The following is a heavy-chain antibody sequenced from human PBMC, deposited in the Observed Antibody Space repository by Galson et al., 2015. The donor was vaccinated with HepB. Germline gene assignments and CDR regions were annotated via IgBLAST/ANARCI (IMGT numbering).Heavy chain of an antibody. CDR2: IIPMTHMT. V-gene: IGHV1-69*02. D-gene: IGHD3-10*01. CDR3: ATDRLPGSYQKNWFDS. Sequence: SVKVSCKASGYTFNSFNIAWVRQVPGQGLEWMGRIIPMTHMTNYAQKFQGRLTITADTGTTTTYMELTRLRNDDTAVYYCATDRLPGSYQKNWFDSWGQGTLVTVSS. CDR1: GYTFNSFN. J-gene: IGHJ5*01.